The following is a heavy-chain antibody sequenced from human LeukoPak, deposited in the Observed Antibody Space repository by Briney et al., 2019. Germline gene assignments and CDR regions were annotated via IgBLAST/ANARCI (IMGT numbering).Heavy chain of an antibody. Sequence: ASVKVSCKASGGAFSSYAISWVRQAPGQGLEWMGRIIPILGIANYAQKFQGRVTITADKSTSTAYMELSSLRSEDTAVYYCARVGTRYGDEGYFDYWGQGTLVTVSS. V-gene: IGHV1-69*04. J-gene: IGHJ4*02. CDR3: ARVGTRYGDEGYFDY. CDR1: GGAFSSYA. CDR2: IIPILGIA. D-gene: IGHD4-17*01.